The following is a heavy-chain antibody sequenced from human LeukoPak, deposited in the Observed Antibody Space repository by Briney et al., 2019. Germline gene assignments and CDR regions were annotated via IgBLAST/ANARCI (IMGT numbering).Heavy chain of an antibody. CDR2: INHSGST. V-gene: IGHV4-34*01. D-gene: IGHD1-26*01. Sequence: SETLSLTCAVYGGSFSGYYWSWIRQPPGKGLEWIGEINHSGSTNFNPSLKSRVTMSVDTSKNQFSLKLNSVTAADTAVYYCAATSGNYKIDPWGQGTLVTVSS. CDR3: AATSGNYKIDP. J-gene: IGHJ5*02. CDR1: GGSFSGYY.